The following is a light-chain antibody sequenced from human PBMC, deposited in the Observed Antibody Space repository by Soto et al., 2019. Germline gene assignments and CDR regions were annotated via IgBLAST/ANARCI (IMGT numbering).Light chain of an antibody. CDR3: QQFYDYPLT. V-gene: IGKV1D-13*01. Sequence: AIQLTQSPSSLSASIGDSVTISCRASQGISTLFAWYQQKPGKAHKLLIYSASTLENGVRSMFSGSGSGAYFTLTISSLQPEDGATYYCQQFYDYPLTFGGGTKVEIK. J-gene: IGKJ4*01. CDR1: QGISTL. CDR2: SAS.